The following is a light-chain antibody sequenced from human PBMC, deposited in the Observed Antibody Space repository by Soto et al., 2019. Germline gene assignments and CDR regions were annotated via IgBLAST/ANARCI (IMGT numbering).Light chain of an antibody. CDR2: GAS. J-gene: IGKJ2*01. CDR3: QQNNYWPPL. CDR1: QSVTSN. Sequence: EIVMTQSPVTLSVSPGERATLFCRASQSVTSNLAWYQQRPGQAPRLLIYGASTRATGIPARFSGSGSGTEFTLNISSLQSEDFAVYYCQQNNYWPPLFGQGTKLEVK. V-gene: IGKV3-15*01.